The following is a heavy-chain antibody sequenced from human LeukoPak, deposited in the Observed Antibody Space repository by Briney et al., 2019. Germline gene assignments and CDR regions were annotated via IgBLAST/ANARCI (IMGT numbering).Heavy chain of an antibody. D-gene: IGHD2-2*01. CDR3: ARVKSAAKPWFDP. CDR2: INHSGST. CDR1: GGSFSGYY. J-gene: IGHJ5*02. V-gene: IGHV4-34*01. Sequence: SETLSLTCAVYGGSFSGYYWGWIRQPPGKGLEWIGEINHSGSTNYNPSLKSRVTISVDTSKNQFSLKLSSVTAADTAVYYCARVKSAAKPWFDPWGQGTLVTVSS.